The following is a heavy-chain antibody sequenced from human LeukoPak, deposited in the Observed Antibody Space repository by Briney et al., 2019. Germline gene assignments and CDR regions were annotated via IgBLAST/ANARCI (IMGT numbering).Heavy chain of an antibody. Sequence: PGGSLRLSCAASGFTFSSYGMHWVRQAPGKGLEWVAVISYDGSNKYYADSVKGRFTISRDNSKNTLYLQMNSLRAEDTAVYYCARDDFPYDYYDSSGGFDYWGQGTLVTVSS. CDR1: GFTFSSYG. V-gene: IGHV3-30*03. CDR3: ARDDFPYDYYDSSGGFDY. D-gene: IGHD3-22*01. J-gene: IGHJ4*02. CDR2: ISYDGSNK.